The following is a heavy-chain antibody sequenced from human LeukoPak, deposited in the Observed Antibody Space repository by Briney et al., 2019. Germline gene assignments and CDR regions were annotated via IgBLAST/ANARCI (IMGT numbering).Heavy chain of an antibody. J-gene: IGHJ4*02. CDR3: ARANYYDSTGHLPVVYPSDF. CDR1: GGSISSADYW. Sequence: SETLTLTCNVSGGSISSADYWWGWIRQAPGKGLEWIGYISYSGTTYYNPSLSSRVTISLDTSKNQFSLKLRSVTAADTAVYYCARANYYDSTGHLPVVYPSDFWGQGTLVTVSS. CDR2: ISYSGTT. D-gene: IGHD3-22*01. V-gene: IGHV4-30-4*01.